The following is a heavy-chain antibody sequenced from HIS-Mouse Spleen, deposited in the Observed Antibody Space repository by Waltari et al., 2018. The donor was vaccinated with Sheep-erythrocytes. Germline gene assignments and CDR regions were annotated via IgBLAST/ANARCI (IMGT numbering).Heavy chain of an antibody. V-gene: IGHV1-2*02. D-gene: IGHD3-3*01. CDR3: ARGYYDFWSGSALGAFDI. Sequence: QVQLVPSGAEVKKPGASVKVSCKASGYTFTAYYMHWVRQAPGQGLEWMGWINHNSGGTNYAQKFQGRVTMTRDTSISTAYMELSRLRSDDTAVYYCARGYYDFWSGSALGAFDIWGQGTMVTVSS. J-gene: IGHJ3*02. CDR2: INHNSGGT. CDR1: GYTFTAYY.